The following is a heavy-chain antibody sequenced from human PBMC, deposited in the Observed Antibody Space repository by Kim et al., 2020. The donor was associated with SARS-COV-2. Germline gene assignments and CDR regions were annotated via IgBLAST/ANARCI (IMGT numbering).Heavy chain of an antibody. CDR1: GFTFSRYG. CDR2: TSYDGSIK. V-gene: IGHV3-33*05. J-gene: IGHJ6*02. D-gene: IGHD1-1*01. CDR3: ARGGGADDVYGMDV. Sequence: GGSLRLSCAASGFTFSRYGMHWVRQAPGKGLEWVALTSYDGSIKFYADSVKGRFTISRDNSKNTLYLQMNSLRAEDTAVYYCARGGGADDVYGMDVWGQGTTVTVSS.